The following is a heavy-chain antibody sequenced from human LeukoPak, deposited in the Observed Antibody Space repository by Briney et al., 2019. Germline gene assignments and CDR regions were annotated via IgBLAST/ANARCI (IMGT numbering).Heavy chain of an antibody. D-gene: IGHD3-10*01. J-gene: IGHJ4*02. CDR3: SKDLMGLN. V-gene: IGHV3-30*02. Sequence: GVSLRLSCASSVFPFRIYVMLWVRRAPGKGLEWVAFMRYDGSDKYYADSVRGRFTISRDNSKNTLYLQMNSQSAEDAAVYLCSKDLMGLNWGQGTLVTVSS. CDR1: VFPFRIYV. CDR2: MRYDGSDK.